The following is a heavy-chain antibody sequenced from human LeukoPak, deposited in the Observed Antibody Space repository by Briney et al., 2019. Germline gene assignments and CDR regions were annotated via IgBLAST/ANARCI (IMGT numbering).Heavy chain of an antibody. CDR1: GYTFTGYY. CDR2: INPNSGGT. Sequence: GASVKVSCKASGYTFTGYYLHWVRQAPGQGLEWMGWINPNSGGTNYAQKFQGRVTMTRDTSISTAYMELSRLRSDDTAVYFCASGFSSSYSYDSSGSYFDNWGQGILVTVSS. V-gene: IGHV1-2*02. J-gene: IGHJ4*02. CDR3: ASGFSSSYSYDSSGSYFDN. D-gene: IGHD3-22*01.